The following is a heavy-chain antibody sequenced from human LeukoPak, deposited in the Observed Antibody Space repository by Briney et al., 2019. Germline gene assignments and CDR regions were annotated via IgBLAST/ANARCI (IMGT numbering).Heavy chain of an antibody. J-gene: IGHJ4*02. Sequence: PSETLSLTCTVSGGSISSSSYYWGWIRQPPGKGLEWIGSIYYSGSTYYNPSLKSRVTISVDTSKNQFSLKLSSVTAADTAVYYCARHLARSDIVVVPAVIDYWGQGTLVTVSS. D-gene: IGHD2-2*01. CDR1: GGSISSSSYY. V-gene: IGHV4-39*01. CDR3: ARHLARSDIVVVPAVIDY. CDR2: IYYSGST.